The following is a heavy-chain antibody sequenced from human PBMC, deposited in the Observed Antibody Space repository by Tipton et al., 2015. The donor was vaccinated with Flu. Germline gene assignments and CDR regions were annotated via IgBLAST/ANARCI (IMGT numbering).Heavy chain of an antibody. CDR2: IYHSGST. Sequence: TLSLTCTVSGYSISSGYYWGWIRQPPGKGLEWIGSIYHSGSTYYNPSLKSRVTISVDTSKSQFSLKLSSVTAADTAVYYCASFISEYNWNYGEGLDYWGQGTLVTVSS. V-gene: IGHV4-38-2*02. CDR1: GYSISSGYY. CDR3: ASFISEYNWNYGEGLDY. D-gene: IGHD1-7*01. J-gene: IGHJ4*02.